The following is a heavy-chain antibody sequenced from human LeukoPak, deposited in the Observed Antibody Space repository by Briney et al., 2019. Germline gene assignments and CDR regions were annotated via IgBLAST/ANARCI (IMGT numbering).Heavy chain of an antibody. Sequence: PSAALSLPCTCAGGSISAYSWSWIRPPPGEGVEGIWYIYYTRTTTYNSSLKSRVTISVDTSKSLFSLKLSSVAAADTAVYYCAIIRGYSYGYFDYWGQGTLVTVSS. CDR2: IYYTRTT. D-gene: IGHD5-18*01. V-gene: IGHV4-59*08. J-gene: IGHJ4*02. CDR3: AIIRGYSYGYFDY. CDR1: GGSISAYS.